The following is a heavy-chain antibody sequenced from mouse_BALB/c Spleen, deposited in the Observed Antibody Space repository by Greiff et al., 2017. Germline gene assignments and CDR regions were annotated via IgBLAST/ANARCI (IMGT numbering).Heavy chain of an antibody. CDR1: GFNIKDTY. V-gene: IGHV14-3*02. J-gene: IGHJ2*01. CDR3: DTYSNYVRSHYFDY. Sequence: VQLQQSGAELVKPGASVKLSCTVSGFNIKDTYMHWVKQRPEQGLEWIGRIDPANGNTNYYPKFQGKATMTADTSSNTAYLQLSSLTSEDTAVYYCDTYSNYVRSHYFDYWGQGTTLTVSS. D-gene: IGHD2-5*01. CDR2: IDPANGNT.